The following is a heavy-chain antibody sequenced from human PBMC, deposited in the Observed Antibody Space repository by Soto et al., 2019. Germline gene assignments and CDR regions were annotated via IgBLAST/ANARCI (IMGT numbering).Heavy chain of an antibody. CDR1: GFTFSSYG. V-gene: IGHV3-30*18. Sequence: QVQLVESGGGVVQPGRSLRLSCAATGFTFSSYGMHWVRQAPGKGLEWVAVISYDGSNKYYADSVKGRFTISRDNSKNTLYLQMNSLRAEDTAVYYCAKDLLAVAGSGYYGMDVWGQGTTVTVSS. J-gene: IGHJ6*02. CDR2: ISYDGSNK. CDR3: AKDLLAVAGSGYYGMDV. D-gene: IGHD6-19*01.